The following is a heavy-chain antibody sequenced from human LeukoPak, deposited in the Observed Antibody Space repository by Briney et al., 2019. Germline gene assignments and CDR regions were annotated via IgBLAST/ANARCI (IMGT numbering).Heavy chain of an antibody. CDR3: AKAIVVVIAYDAFDI. Sequence: GGSLRLSCAASGFTFSPYTMNWVRQAPGKGLEWVSSISSTSIYIQYADSLKGRFTTSRDNARNSLYLQMDSLRAEDTAVYYCAKAIVVVIAYDAFDIWGQGTMVTVSS. CDR2: ISSTSIYI. V-gene: IGHV3-21*01. CDR1: GFTFSPYT. J-gene: IGHJ3*02. D-gene: IGHD2-21*01.